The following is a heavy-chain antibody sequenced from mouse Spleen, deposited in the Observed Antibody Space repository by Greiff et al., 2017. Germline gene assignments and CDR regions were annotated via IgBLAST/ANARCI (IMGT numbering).Heavy chain of an antibody. CDR1: GYTFTSYW. CDR3: ARLGGYYFDY. CDR2: IYPGSGST. D-gene: IGHD4-1*01. J-gene: IGHJ2*01. Sequence: QVQLQQSGAELVKPGASVKMSCKASGYTFTSYWITWVKQRPGQGLEWIGDIYPGSGSTNYNEKFKDKATLTVDKSSSTAYMQLSSPTSEDSAVYYCARLGGYYFDYWGQGTTLTVSS. V-gene: IGHV1-55*01.